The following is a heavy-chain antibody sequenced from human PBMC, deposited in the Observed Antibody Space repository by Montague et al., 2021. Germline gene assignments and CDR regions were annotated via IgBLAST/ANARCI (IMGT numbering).Heavy chain of an antibody. J-gene: IGHJ4*03. D-gene: IGHD1-26*01. Sequence: SLRLSCAGSGFTFRNYGMHWVRQAPGKGLEWVAVIWHDGSEKFYADSVKGRFTFSRDNSKNTLYLQMNSLRAEDTAVYYCARGGGGYLDYWGQGTLVTVSS. V-gene: IGHV3-33*01. CDR1: GFTFRNYG. CDR3: ARGGGGYLDY. CDR2: IWHDGSEK.